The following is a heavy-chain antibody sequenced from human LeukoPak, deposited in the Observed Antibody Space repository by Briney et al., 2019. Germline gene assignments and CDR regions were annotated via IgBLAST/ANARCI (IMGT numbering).Heavy chain of an antibody. V-gene: IGHV1-2*02. J-gene: IGHJ4*02. Sequence: ASVKVSCKASGYTFSDFYIHWVRQAPGQGLEYVGWITPKSGDTYSPQRFQGRVTMTRDASISTAYMELSSLRSDDTAVYFCARVRLADERAWAYGGQGTRVTVSS. CDR2: ITPKSGDT. CDR3: ARVRLADERAWAY. D-gene: IGHD3-3*02. CDR1: GYTFSDFY.